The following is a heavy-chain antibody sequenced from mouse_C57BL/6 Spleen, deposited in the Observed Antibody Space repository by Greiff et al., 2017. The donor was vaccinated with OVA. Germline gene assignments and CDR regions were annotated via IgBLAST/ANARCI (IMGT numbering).Heavy chain of an antibody. J-gene: IGHJ4*01. V-gene: IGHV1-22*01. CDR3: AREGLPRGYAMDY. CDR2: INPNNGGT. CDR1: GYTFTDYN. Sequence: EVKLMESGPELVKPGASVKMSCKASGYTFTDYNMHWVKQSHGKSLEWIGYINPNNGGTSYNQKFKGKATLTVNKSSSTAYMELRSLTSEDSAVYYCAREGLPRGYAMDYWGQGTSVTVSS. D-gene: IGHD2-2*01.